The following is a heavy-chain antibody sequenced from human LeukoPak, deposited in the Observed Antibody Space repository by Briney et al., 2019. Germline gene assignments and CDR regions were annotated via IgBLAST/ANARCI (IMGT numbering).Heavy chain of an antibody. CDR2: ISSSSSFI. CDR1: AFTFSAYG. CDR3: ARGSSGYYY. Sequence: GRSLRLSCAVSAFTFSAYGMHWVRQAPGKGLERVSSISSSSSFIYYADSVKGRFTISRDNAKNSLYLQMNSLRAEDTAVYYCARGSSGYYYWGQGTLVTVSS. D-gene: IGHD3-22*01. J-gene: IGHJ4*02. V-gene: IGHV3-21*01.